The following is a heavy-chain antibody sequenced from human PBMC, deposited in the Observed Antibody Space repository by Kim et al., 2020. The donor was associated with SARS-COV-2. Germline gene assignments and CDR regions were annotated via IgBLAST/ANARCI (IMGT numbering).Heavy chain of an antibody. J-gene: IGHJ4*02. Sequence: GGSLRLSCAASGFTFSSYGMHWVRQAPGKGLEWVAVISYDGSNKYYADSVKGRFTISRDNSKNTLYLQMNSLRAEDTAVYYCAKADPGYWGQGTLVTVSS. CDR2: ISYDGSNK. CDR1: GFTFSSYG. CDR3: AKADPGY. V-gene: IGHV3-30*18.